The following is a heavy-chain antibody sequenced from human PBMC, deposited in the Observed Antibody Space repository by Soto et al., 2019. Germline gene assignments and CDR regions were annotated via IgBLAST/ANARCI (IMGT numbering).Heavy chain of an antibody. CDR2: IYYSGNT. J-gene: IGHJ4*02. D-gene: IGHD3-10*01. CDR1: GGSTSSDNY. V-gene: IGHV4-30-4*01. Sequence: PSETLSLTCTVSGGSTSSDNYWSWIRQPPGKGLEWIGHIYYSGNTDYNPSLKSRLAISIDTSKNQFSLKLSSVTAADTAVYYCARVVIKWLYNPIGYWGQGTLVTVSS. CDR3: ARVVIKWLYNPIGY.